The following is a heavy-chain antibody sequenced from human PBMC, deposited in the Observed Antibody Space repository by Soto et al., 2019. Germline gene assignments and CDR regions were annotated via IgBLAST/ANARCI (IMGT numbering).Heavy chain of an antibody. CDR2: ISSSSTYI. Sequence: EVQLVESGGGLVKPGGSLRVSCVASRFTFSSYSMNWVRQAPGKGLEWVSSISSSSTYIYYADSVKGRFTISRDNAKNSLYLQVNSLRAEDTAVYYCARAFDGYKNYFDSWGQGTVVTVSS. V-gene: IGHV3-21*02. CDR1: RFTFSSYS. CDR3: ARAFDGYKNYFDS. D-gene: IGHD5-12*01. J-gene: IGHJ4*02.